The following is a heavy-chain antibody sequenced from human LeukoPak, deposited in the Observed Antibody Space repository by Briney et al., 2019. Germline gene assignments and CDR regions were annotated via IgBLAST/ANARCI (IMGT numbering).Heavy chain of an antibody. V-gene: IGHV1-69*05. CDR1: GGTFSSYA. J-gene: IGHJ4*02. CDR2: IIPIFGTA. Sequence: SVKVSCKASGGTFSSYAISWVRQAPGQGLEWMGGIIPIFGTANYAQKFQGRVTMTRDTSISTAYMDLSRLRSDDTAVYYCVQFELDYWGQGTLVTVSS. CDR3: VQFELDY. D-gene: IGHD1-7*01.